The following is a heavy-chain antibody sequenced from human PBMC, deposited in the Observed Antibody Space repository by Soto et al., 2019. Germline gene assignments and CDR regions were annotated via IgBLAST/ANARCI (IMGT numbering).Heavy chain of an antibody. V-gene: IGHV1-69*04. D-gene: IGHD7-27*01. CDR1: VDSFSDFV. CDR3: ARETWGWYFDL. Sequence: QVQLVQSGAEVRKPGSSVKVSCKASVDSFSDFVISWVRQAPGQGLEWMGRIIPSIGVPEYAQKFQGRITITADESTDTAYMDLRSLTSQDTAVYFCARETWGWYFDLWGRGTLVTVSS. J-gene: IGHJ2*01. CDR2: IIPSIGVP.